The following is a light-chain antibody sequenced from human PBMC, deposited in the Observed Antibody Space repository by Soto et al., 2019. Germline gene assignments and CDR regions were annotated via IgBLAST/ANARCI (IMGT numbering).Light chain of an antibody. CDR3: CSYGGSSTFPYV. CDR1: SSDVGTYNL. V-gene: IGLV2-23*02. Sequence: QSVLAQPASVSGSPEQSITISCTGTSSDVGTYNLVSWYQHHPGKAPKLIIFEVTERPSGVSNRFSGSKFGNTASLTISGLLPEDEADYYCCSYGGSSTFPYVFGTGTKVNVL. J-gene: IGLJ1*01. CDR2: EVT.